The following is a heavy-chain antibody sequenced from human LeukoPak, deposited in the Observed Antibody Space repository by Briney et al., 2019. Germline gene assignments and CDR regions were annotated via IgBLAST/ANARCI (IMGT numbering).Heavy chain of an antibody. J-gene: IGHJ4*02. CDR2: IIPILGMA. CDR1: VGTFSIYA. Sequence: ASVKVSFTASVGTFSIYAISWVRQAPGQGRECMGRIIPILGMANYAQKFQGRVTITADKSTSTDYMELSSLRSEDTAVYYCARDGWEGRYFDWLLFYWGQGTLVTVSS. D-gene: IGHD3-9*01. V-gene: IGHV1-69*04. CDR3: ARDGWEGRYFDWLLFY.